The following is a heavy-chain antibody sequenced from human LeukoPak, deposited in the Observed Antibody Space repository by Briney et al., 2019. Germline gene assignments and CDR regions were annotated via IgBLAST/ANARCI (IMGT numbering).Heavy chain of an antibody. D-gene: IGHD6-13*01. Sequence: SETLSLTCTVSGGSISSYYWSWIRQPPGKGLEWIGYIYYIGNTNYNPSLKSRGTISVDTSKNQFSLKLSSVTAADTAVYYCAAGYLSSWYYFDYWGQGTLVTVSS. J-gene: IGHJ4*02. V-gene: IGHV4-59*01. CDR2: IYYIGNT. CDR1: GGSISSYY. CDR3: AAGYLSSWYYFDY.